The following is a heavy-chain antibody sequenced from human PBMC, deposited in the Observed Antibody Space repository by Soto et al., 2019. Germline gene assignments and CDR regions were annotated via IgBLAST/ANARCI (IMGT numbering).Heavy chain of an antibody. CDR2: IYHSGSI. Sequence: PSETLSLTCAVSGGSISSGGYSWSWIRQPPGKGLEWIGYIYHSGSIYYNPSLKSRVTISVDRSKNQFSLKLSSVTAADTAVYYCARAGGYCISTSCSYFDYWGQGTLVTVSS. D-gene: IGHD2-2*01. J-gene: IGHJ4*02. CDR1: GGSISSGGYS. V-gene: IGHV4-30-2*01. CDR3: ARAGGYCISTSCSYFDY.